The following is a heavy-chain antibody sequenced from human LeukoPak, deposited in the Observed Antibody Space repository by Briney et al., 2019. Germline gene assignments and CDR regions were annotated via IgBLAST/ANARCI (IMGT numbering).Heavy chain of an antibody. CDR1: GGSFSVYY. D-gene: IGHD6-6*01. CDR3: ASRISSFDY. V-gene: IGHV4-34*01. J-gene: IGHJ4*02. Sequence: PSETLSLTCAVYGGSFSVYYWTWIRQPPGKGLEWIGEINHRGSTNHNPSLKSRVTISVDTSKNQFSLKLSSVTAADTAVYYCASRISSFDYWGQGTLVTVSS. CDR2: INHRGST.